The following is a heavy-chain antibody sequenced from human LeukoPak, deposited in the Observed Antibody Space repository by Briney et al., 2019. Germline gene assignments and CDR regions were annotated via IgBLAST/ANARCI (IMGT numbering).Heavy chain of an antibody. J-gene: IGHJ6*02. D-gene: IGHD6-13*01. CDR3: ARVRSSWYDYFYYGIDV. V-gene: IGHV1-8*01. CDR2: MNPNSGNT. Sequence: GASVKVSCKASGYTFTSYDINWVRQATGQGLEWMGWMNPNSGNTGYAQKFQGRVTMTRNTSISTAYMELSSLRSEDTAVYYCARVRSSWYDYFYYGIDVWGQGPTVRVS. CDR1: GYTFTSYD.